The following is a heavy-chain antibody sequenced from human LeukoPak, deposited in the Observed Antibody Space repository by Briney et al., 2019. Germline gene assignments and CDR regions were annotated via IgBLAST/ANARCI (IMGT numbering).Heavy chain of an antibody. CDR2: IYSGGNT. CDR3: ARGETSSYDY. D-gene: IGHD2-2*01. V-gene: IGHV3-53*01. CDR1: GFSVSINY. Sequence: GGSLRLSCAASGFSVSINYMSWVRQAPGKGLEWVSVIYSGGNTYYADSVKGRFTISRDNSKNTVYLQMNSLRAEDTAVYYCARGETSSYDYWGQGTLVTVSS. J-gene: IGHJ4*02.